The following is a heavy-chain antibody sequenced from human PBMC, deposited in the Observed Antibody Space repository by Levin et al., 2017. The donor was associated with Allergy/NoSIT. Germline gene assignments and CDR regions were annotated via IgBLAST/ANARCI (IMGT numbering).Heavy chain of an antibody. CDR1: GFNFGDFG. CDR2: IWYDGNKK. J-gene: IGHJ4*02. CDR3: VRDSTHATGNSVPFAY. Sequence: GGSLRLSCAASGFNFGDFGMQWVRQAPGKGLEWVAVIWYDGNKKYYADSVKGRFTVSRDNSKNTLYLQMTSLRAEDTALYYCVRDSTHATGNSVPFAYWGQGIPVTVSS. V-gene: IGHV3-33*01. D-gene: IGHD1-14*01.